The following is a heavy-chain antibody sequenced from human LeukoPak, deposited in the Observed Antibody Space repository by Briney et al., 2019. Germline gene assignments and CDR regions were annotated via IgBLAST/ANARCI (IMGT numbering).Heavy chain of an antibody. V-gene: IGHV4-61*02. CDR2: IYTRGST. J-gene: IGHJ4*02. CDR1: GRSISSCTYY. D-gene: IGHD6-19*01. Sequence: PSETLSLTCTVSGRSISSCTYYWSWIRQPAGKGLEWVGRIYTRGSTNYDPSLKSRVTISVDTSKNQFSLRLSSVTAADTAVYYCAREDYSSGWYFDYWGQGTLVTVSS. CDR3: AREDYSSGWYFDY.